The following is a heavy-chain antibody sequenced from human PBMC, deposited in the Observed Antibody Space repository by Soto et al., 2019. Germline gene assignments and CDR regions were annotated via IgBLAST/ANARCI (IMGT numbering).Heavy chain of an antibody. Sequence: PSETLSLTCTVPGDSISSYYWSWVRQPPGKGLEWLGYIFYTGATNYNPSLQSRLTMSVDRSKNQFSLKVSSVTAADTGVYYCARDSRRDLAHAMDVWGQGTSVTVSS. CDR1: GDSISSYY. CDR3: ARDSRRDLAHAMDV. V-gene: IGHV4-59*01. J-gene: IGHJ6*02. CDR2: IFYTGAT. D-gene: IGHD2-2*01.